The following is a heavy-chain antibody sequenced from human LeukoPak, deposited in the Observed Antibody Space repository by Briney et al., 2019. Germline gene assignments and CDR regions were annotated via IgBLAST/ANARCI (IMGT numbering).Heavy chain of an antibody. CDR3: AREAITMVRGVITLGAFDI. V-gene: IGHV3-11*04. Sequence: GGSLRLSCAASGFTFSDYYMSWIRQAPGKGLEWVSYISSSGSTIYYADSVKGRFTISRDNAKNSLYLQMNSLRAEDTAVYYCAREAITMVRGVITLGAFDIWGQGTMVTVSS. D-gene: IGHD3-10*01. CDR1: GFTFSDYY. J-gene: IGHJ3*02. CDR2: ISSSGSTI.